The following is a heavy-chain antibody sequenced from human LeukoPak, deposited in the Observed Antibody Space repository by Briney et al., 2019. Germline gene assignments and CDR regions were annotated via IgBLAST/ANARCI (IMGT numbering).Heavy chain of an antibody. CDR3: ARNYCDSSGYAGGPDY. J-gene: IGHJ4*02. D-gene: IGHD3-22*01. CDR1: GGSRSSDS. V-gene: IGHV4-59*01. CDR2: IYYSGST. Sequence: SETLSLTCPVSGGSRSSDSWSWIRQPPGKGLEWIGYIYYSGSTNYNPSLKSRVTISMDTSKSQFSLKLSSVTAADTAVYYCARNYCDSSGYAGGPDYWGQGTLVTVSS.